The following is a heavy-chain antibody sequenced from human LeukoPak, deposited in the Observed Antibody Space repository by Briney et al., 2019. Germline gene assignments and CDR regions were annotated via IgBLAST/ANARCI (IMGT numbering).Heavy chain of an antibody. CDR1: GFSFRRYA. J-gene: IGHJ3*01. V-gene: IGHV3-23*01. D-gene: IGHD5-24*01. CDR3: AKEEMPHAFDL. CDR2: ISGPGPST. Sequence: GGSLRLSCAASGFSFRRYAMNWVRQAPGRGLEWVAVISGPGPSTVYADSVKGRFTISRDNSKNTLFLQLDSLRVKDTAIYYCAKEEMPHAFDLWGQGTMVTVSS.